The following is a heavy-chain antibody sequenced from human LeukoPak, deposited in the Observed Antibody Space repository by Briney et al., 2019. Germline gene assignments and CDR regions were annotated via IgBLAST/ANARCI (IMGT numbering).Heavy chain of an antibody. J-gene: IGHJ6*04. CDR2: IQTDGSDK. CDR3: AKSTRAVMAMMDV. CDR1: GFTFSSFG. Sequence: GGSLRLSCAASGFTFSSFGMHWVRQAPGKGLEWVIFIQTDGSDKYYADSVKGRFTVSRDNSKDTLYLQMNSLRAEDTAVYFCAKSTRAVMAMMDVWGKGTTVTVSS. V-gene: IGHV3-30*02. D-gene: IGHD3-16*01.